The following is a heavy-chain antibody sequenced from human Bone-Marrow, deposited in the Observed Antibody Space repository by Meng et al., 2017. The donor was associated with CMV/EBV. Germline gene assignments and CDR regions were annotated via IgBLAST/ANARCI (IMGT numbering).Heavy chain of an antibody. V-gene: IGHV3-23*01. CDR3: AKDHYYDSRPYYYYYGMDV. D-gene: IGHD3-22*01. Sequence: GGSLRLSCAASGFTFSSYAMSWVRQAPGKGLEWVSAISGSGGSTYYADSVKGRLTISRDNSKNTLYLQMNSLRAEDTAVYYCAKDHYYDSRPYYYYYGMDVWGQGTTVTVSS. CDR1: GFTFSSYA. CDR2: ISGSGGST. J-gene: IGHJ6*02.